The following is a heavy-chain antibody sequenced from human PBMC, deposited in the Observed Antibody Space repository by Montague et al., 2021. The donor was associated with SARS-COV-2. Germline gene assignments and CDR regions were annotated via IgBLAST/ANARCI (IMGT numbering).Heavy chain of an antibody. J-gene: IGHJ5*02. Sequence: SETLSLTCVVSGDSIRSNNWWTWARQSPVKGLEWIGETDYSGRTNYNPSLKSRVTMSVDQSKNEFSLRLTSVTAADTAVYYCARVRWGCSATSCHLDPWGRGTRVTVSS. CDR1: GDSIRSNNW. CDR2: TDYSGRT. CDR3: ARVRWGCSATSCHLDP. D-gene: IGHD5-24*01. V-gene: IGHV4-4*02.